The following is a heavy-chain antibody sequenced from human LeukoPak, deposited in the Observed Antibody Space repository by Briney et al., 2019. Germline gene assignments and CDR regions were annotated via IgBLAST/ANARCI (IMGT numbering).Heavy chain of an antibody. Sequence: PGGSLRLSCEASGFTFSSYWMSWVRQAPGKGLEWVANIKQDGSEKYYVDSVKGRFTISRDNAKNSLYLQMNSLRAEDTAVYYCARGAAAGIAEAGTYDYWGQGTLVTVSS. J-gene: IGHJ4*02. CDR3: ARGAAAGIAEAGTYDY. D-gene: IGHD6-19*01. V-gene: IGHV3-7*01. CDR2: IKQDGSEK. CDR1: GFTFSSYW.